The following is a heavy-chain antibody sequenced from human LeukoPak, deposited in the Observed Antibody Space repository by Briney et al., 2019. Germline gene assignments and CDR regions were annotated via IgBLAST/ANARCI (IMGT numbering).Heavy chain of an antibody. Sequence: PSETLSLTCTVSGGSISSDSYYWGWIRQPPGKGLGWIGSFYYSGSSYYNPSLKSRVTISVDTSKNQFSLKLSSVTAADTAVYYCARLHSGYDSDYWGQGTLVTVSS. J-gene: IGHJ4*02. D-gene: IGHD5-12*01. CDR2: FYYSGSS. V-gene: IGHV4-39*07. CDR3: ARLHSGYDSDY. CDR1: GGSISSDSYY.